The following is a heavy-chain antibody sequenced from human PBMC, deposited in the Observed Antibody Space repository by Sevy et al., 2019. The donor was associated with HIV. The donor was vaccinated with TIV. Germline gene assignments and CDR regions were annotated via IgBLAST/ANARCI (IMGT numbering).Heavy chain of an antibody. Sequence: GGSLRLSCTASGFTFSSYALYWVRQAPGKGLEWVAVISIDGNNKDYADSVKGRFTISRDNSKNTLYLQMNSLRAEDTAVYYCASHYYDSTGYHYPLDYWGQGTLVTVSS. D-gene: IGHD3-22*01. CDR2: ISIDGNNK. CDR1: GFTFSSYA. J-gene: IGHJ4*02. CDR3: ASHYYDSTGYHYPLDY. V-gene: IGHV3-30*04.